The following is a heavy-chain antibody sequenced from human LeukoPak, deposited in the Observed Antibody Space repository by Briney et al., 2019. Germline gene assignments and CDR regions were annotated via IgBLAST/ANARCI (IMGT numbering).Heavy chain of an antibody. CDR1: GGSISSST. CDR2: ISSSSSYI. V-gene: IGHV3-21*01. J-gene: IGHJ4*02. Sequence: ETLSLTCAVSGGSISSSTNWWSWVRQPPGKGLEWVSSISSSSSYIYYADSVKGRFTISRDNAKNSLYLQMNSLRAEDTAVYYCARGGYCSSTSCYVIHYFDYWGQGTLVTVSS. CDR3: ARGGYCSSTSCYVIHYFDY. D-gene: IGHD2-2*01.